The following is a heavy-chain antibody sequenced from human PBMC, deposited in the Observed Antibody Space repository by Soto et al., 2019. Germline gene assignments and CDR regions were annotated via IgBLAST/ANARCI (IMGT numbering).Heavy chain of an antibody. J-gene: IGHJ4*02. CDR3: ARGTYYYDSSGYLDRYYFDY. Sequence: SVKVSCKASGGTFSSYAISWVRQAPGQGLEWTGGIIPIFGTANYAQKFQGRVTITADKSTSTAYMELSSLRSEDTAVYYCARGTYYYDSSGYLDRYYFDYWGQGTLVTVSS. CDR2: IIPIFGTA. D-gene: IGHD3-22*01. V-gene: IGHV1-69*06. CDR1: GGTFSSYA.